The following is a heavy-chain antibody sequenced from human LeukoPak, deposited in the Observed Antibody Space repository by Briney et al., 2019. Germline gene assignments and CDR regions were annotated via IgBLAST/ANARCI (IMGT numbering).Heavy chain of an antibody. CDR1: GFSVGSKY. CDR3: ARVGDHYHWYFDL. V-gene: IGHV3-53*01. CDR2: LYSGADT. Sequence: PGGSLRLSCEASGFSVGSKYMNWVCQAPGKGLEWVSILYSGADTYYADSVRGRFTISRDSSKNTVFLQMNSLRADDTAVYYCARVGDHYHWYFDLWGRGTRVSVSS. J-gene: IGHJ2*01. D-gene: IGHD3-10*01.